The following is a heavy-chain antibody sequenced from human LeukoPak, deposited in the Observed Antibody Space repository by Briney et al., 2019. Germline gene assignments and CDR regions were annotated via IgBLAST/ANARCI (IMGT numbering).Heavy chain of an antibody. CDR2: ISYDGNNK. Sequence: GGSLRLSCAASGFTFSTSIMHWVRQAPGKGLEWVAVISYDGNNKYYADSVKGRFTISRDNSRSTLYVQMNSLRPEDTAVYYCAKEVTAAGGNFEYWGQGTLVTVSS. CDR3: AKEVTAAGGNFEY. V-gene: IGHV3-30*18. J-gene: IGHJ4*02. CDR1: GFTFSTSI. D-gene: IGHD6-13*01.